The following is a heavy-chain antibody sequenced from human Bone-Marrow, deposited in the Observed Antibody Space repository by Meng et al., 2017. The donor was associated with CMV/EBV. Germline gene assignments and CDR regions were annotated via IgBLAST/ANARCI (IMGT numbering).Heavy chain of an antibody. CDR2: IYSGGNT. D-gene: IGHD2-8*02. CDR1: GFSVSSKF. CDR3: ATRDFAWSHGDFDY. V-gene: IGHV3-53*01. J-gene: IGHJ4*02. Sequence: GGSLRFSCAASGFSVSSKFMSWVRQAPGKGLEWVSIIYSGGNTYYVDSVRGRFTVYRDISKNTLYLQMDGLGAEDTALYYCATRDFAWSHGDFDYWGQGTLVTVSS.